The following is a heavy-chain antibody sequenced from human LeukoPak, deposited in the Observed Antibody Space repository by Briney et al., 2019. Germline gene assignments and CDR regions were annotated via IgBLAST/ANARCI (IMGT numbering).Heavy chain of an antibody. J-gene: IGHJ3*02. CDR2: ISSSSSYI. CDR1: GFTFRSYN. V-gene: IGHV3-21*01. Sequence: GGSLRLSCAASGFTFRSYNMNWVRQAPGKGLEWVSSISSSSSYIYYADSVKGRFTISRDNAKNSLYLQMNSLRAEDAAVYYCARLSVTTSYDAFDIWGQGTMVTVSS. CDR3: ARLSVTTSYDAFDI. D-gene: IGHD4-17*01.